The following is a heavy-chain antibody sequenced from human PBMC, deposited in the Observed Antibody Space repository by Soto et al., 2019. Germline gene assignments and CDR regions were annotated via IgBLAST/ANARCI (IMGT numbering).Heavy chain of an antibody. V-gene: IGHV3-7*01. CDR3: ARASIREGSDY. Sequence: EVPLVESGGDLVQPGGSLRLSCVVSGFTFSTSWRNWVRQTPGKGLEWVANIKPDGSEKYYVDSVKGRCTISRDNAKNSLYLQMDSLRADDAALYYCARASIREGSDYWGQGVLFTVSS. CDR2: IKPDGSEK. J-gene: IGHJ1*01. D-gene: IGHD2-15*01. CDR1: GFTFSTSW.